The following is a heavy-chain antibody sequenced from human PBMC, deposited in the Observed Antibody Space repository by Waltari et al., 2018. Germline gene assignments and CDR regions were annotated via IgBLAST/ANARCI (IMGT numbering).Heavy chain of an antibody. CDR2: IRYDGSNK. J-gene: IGHJ4*02. D-gene: IGHD1-26*01. CDR3: AKVCWEHSDY. CDR1: GFTFSSYG. V-gene: IGHV3-30*02. Sequence: QVQLVESGGGVVQPGGSLRLSCAASGFTFSSYGMHWVRQAPGKGLEWVAFIRYDGSNKYYADSVKGRFTISRDNSKNTLYLQMNSLRAEDTAVYYCAKVCWEHSDYWGQGTLVTVSS.